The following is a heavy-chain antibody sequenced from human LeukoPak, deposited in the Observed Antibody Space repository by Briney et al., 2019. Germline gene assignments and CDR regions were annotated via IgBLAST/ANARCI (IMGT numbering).Heavy chain of an antibody. Sequence: ASVKVSCKASGYIFSNYAISWVRQAPGQGLEWVGWINTYNGNTNYPQKLQGRVTMTTDTSTRTAYMELRSLRSDDTAVYYCARTLSLVGATFSDYWGQGTLVTVSS. V-gene: IGHV1-18*01. CDR2: INTYNGNT. D-gene: IGHD1-26*01. CDR1: GYIFSNYA. CDR3: ARTLSLVGATFSDY. J-gene: IGHJ4*02.